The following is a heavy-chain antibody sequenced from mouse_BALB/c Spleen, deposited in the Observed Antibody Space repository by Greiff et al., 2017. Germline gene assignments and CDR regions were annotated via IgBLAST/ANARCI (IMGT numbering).Heavy chain of an antibody. Sequence: EVKLVESGGGLVQPGGSLKLSCAASGFTFSSYTMSWVRQTPEKRLEWVAYISNGGGSTYYPDTVKGRFTISRDNAKNTLYLQMSSLKSEDTAMYYCARQDGNYGAIDYWGQGTSVTVSS. V-gene: IGHV5-12-2*01. D-gene: IGHD2-1*01. CDR2: ISNGGGST. J-gene: IGHJ4*01. CDR1: GFTFSSYT. CDR3: ARQDGNYGAIDY.